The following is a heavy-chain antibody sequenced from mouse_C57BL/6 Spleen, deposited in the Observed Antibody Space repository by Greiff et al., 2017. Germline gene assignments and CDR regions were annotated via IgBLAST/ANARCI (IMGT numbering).Heavy chain of an antibody. Sequence: EVMLVESEGGLVQPGSSMKLSCTASGFTFSDYYMAWVRQVPEKGLEWVANINYDGSSTYYLDSLKSRFIISRDNAKNILYLQMSSLKSEDTATYYCARAANWDDYFDYWGQGTTLTVSS. CDR2: INYDGSST. J-gene: IGHJ2*01. D-gene: IGHD4-1*02. CDR3: ARAANWDDYFDY. V-gene: IGHV5-16*01. CDR1: GFTFSDYY.